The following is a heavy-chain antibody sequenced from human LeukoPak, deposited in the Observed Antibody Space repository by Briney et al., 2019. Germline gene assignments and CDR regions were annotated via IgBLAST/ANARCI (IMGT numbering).Heavy chain of an antibody. CDR2: INHSGST. J-gene: IGHJ4*02. CDR3: ARGLRTFDY. V-gene: IGHV4-34*01. D-gene: IGHD4-17*01. CDR1: GGSFSGYY. Sequence: SETLSLTCAVYGGSFSGYYWSWIRQPPGKGLEWIGEINHSGSTNYNPSLKSRVTISVGTSKNQFSLKLSSVTAADTAVYYCARGLRTFDYWGQGTLVTVSS.